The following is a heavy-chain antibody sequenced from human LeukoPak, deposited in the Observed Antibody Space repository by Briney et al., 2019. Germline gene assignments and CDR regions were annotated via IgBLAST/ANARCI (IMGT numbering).Heavy chain of an antibody. J-gene: IGHJ5*02. CDR2: IYTSGST. CDR1: GGSISSYY. CDR3: ARDVLYDFWSGYGDNWFDP. V-gene: IGHV4-4*07. D-gene: IGHD3-3*01. Sequence: SETLSLTCTVSGGSISSYYWSWIRQPAGEGLEWIGRIYTSGSTNYNPSLKSRVTMSVDTSKNQFSLKLSSVTAADTAVYYCARDVLYDFWSGYGDNWFDPWGQGTLVTVSS.